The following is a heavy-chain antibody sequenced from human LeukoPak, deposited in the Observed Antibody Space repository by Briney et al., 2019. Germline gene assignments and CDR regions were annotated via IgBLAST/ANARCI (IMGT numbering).Heavy chain of an antibody. CDR3: AKSGSSRSRHPDY. V-gene: IGHV3-38-3*01. Sequence: GGSLRLSCAASGFTVSSNEMSWVRQAPGRGLEWVSSISGGSTYYADSRKGRFTISRDNSKNTLHLQMNSLRAEDTAVYYCAKSGSSRSRHPDYWGQGTLVTVSS. D-gene: IGHD6-6*01. CDR2: ISGGST. CDR1: GFTVSSNE. J-gene: IGHJ4*02.